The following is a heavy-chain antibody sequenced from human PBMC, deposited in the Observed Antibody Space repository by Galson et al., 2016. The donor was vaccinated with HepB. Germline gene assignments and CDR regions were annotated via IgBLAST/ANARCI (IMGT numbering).Heavy chain of an antibody. CDR2: ISEYGDTT. D-gene: IGHD3-16*01. CDR1: GFTVSNNY. J-gene: IGHJ6*02. Sequence: SLRLSCAASGFTVSNNYMTWVRQAPGKGLEWVSSISEYGDTTDYADSVKGRFTISRDNPKDTLYLQMDSLRVEDTAVYYCAKQFVDVWGQGTTVTVSS. V-gene: IGHV3-23*01. CDR3: AKQFVDV.